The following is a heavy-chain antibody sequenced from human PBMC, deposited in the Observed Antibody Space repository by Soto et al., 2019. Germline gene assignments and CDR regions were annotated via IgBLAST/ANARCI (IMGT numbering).Heavy chain of an antibody. CDR3: AREYGSGSYYSRSWFDP. V-gene: IGHV4-31*03. Sequence: SETLSLTCTVSGGSISSGGYYWSWIRQHPGKGLEWIGYIYYSGSTYYNPSLKSRVTISVDTSKNQFPLKLSSVTAADTAVYYCAREYGSGSYYSRSWFDPWGQGTLVTVSS. J-gene: IGHJ5*02. CDR1: GGSISSGGYY. CDR2: IYYSGST. D-gene: IGHD3-10*01.